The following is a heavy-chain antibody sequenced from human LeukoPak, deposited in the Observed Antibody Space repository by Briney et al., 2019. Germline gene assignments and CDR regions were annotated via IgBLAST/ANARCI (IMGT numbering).Heavy chain of an antibody. CDR1: GFTFSSYS. V-gene: IGHV3-48*02. J-gene: IGHJ3*02. CDR3: ARDGTDYYDSSGPSAFDI. D-gene: IGHD3-22*01. CDR2: ISSSSRTI. Sequence: PGGSLRLSCAASGFTFSSYSMNWVRQAPGKGLEWVSYISSSSRTIYYADSVKGRFTISRDNAKNSLYLQMNSLRDEDTAVHYCARDGTDYYDSSGPSAFDIWGQGTMVTVSS.